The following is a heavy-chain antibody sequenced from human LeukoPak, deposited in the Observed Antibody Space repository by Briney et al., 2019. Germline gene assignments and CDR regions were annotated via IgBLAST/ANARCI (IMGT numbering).Heavy chain of an antibody. CDR2: ISYDGSNK. V-gene: IGHV3-30*18. J-gene: IGHJ4*02. CDR1: GFTFSSYG. D-gene: IGHD3-10*01. Sequence: GGSLRLSCAASGFTFSSYGMHWVRQAPGKGLEWVAVISYDGSNKYYADSVKGRFTISRDNSKNTLYLQMNSLRAEDTAVYYCAKTDGSGTPSLGYWGKGTLVTVSS. CDR3: AKTDGSGTPSLGY.